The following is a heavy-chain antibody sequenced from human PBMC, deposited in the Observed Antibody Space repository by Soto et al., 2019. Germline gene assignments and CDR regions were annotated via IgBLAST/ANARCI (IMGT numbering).Heavy chain of an antibody. J-gene: IGHJ4*02. CDR2: ISSSDNT. D-gene: IGHD2-15*01. CDR3: ETRIIRGGLDY. V-gene: IGHV3-66*01. Sequence: PGGSLRLSCAVSGFTVNNKYMTWVRQAPGKGLDWVSLISSSDNTYYADSVKGRFTISRDDSKNTLYLLMNNLRAEDTAVYYCETRIIRGGLDYWGQGYPVTVSS. CDR1: GFTVNNKY.